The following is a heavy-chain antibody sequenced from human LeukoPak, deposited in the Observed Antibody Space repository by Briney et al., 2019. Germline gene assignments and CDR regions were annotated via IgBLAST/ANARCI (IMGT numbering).Heavy chain of an antibody. V-gene: IGHV3-7*01. D-gene: IGHD5-18*01. CDR2: IKQDGSEK. CDR1: GFTVSSYW. J-gene: IGHJ4*02. CDR3: ARDDHTAMVVGRVQNSDY. Sequence: GGSLRVSCAASGFTVSSYWINWVRQAPGKGLQWVANIKQDGSEKYYVDSVKGRFTISRDNAKNSLYLQMNSLRAEDTAVYYCARDDHTAMVVGRVQNSDYWGQGTLVTVSS.